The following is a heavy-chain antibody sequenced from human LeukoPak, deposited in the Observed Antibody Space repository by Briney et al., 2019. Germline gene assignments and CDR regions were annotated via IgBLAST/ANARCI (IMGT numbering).Heavy chain of an antibody. CDR2: IKSKSDGGTT. Sequence: GGSLGLSCAASGFSFSRAWMSWVRQAPGKGLEWVGRIKSKSDGGTTDYAAPVKGRFTISRDDSKNTLFLQVNSLKIEDTAVYYCTTVTLRPVGLWGQGTLVTVSS. D-gene: IGHD3-10*01. CDR1: GFSFSRAW. J-gene: IGHJ4*02. CDR3: TTVTLRPVGL. V-gene: IGHV3-15*05.